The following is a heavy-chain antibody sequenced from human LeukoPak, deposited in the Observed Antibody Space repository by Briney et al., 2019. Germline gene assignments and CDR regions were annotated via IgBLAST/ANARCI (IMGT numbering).Heavy chain of an antibody. V-gene: IGHV3-74*01. CDR3: ARTEGTVAYDS. J-gene: IGHJ5*01. D-gene: IGHD4-23*01. CDR2: TNSDGSST. Sequence: PGGSLRLSCGASGFTFSNYWMHWVRHAPGKGLVWVSRTNSDGSSTIYADSVRGRFTISRDNAKNTLYLQVNSLRAEDTAVHYCARTEGTVAYDSWGQGTLVTVSS. CDR1: GFTFSNYW.